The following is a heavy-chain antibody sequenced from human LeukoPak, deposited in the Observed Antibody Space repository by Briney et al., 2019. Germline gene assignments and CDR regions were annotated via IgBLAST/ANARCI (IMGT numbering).Heavy chain of an antibody. CDR1: GGSISSGGYY. CDR3: ARDSNFKIDY. D-gene: IGHD4/OR15-4a*01. V-gene: IGHV4-31*01. J-gene: IGHJ4*02. CDR2: IYYSGST. Sequence: SQTLSLTCTVSGGSISSGGYYWSWIRQHPGKGLEWIGYIYYSGSTYYNPYLKSQVTISVKTSKNQFSLKLSSVTAADTAVYYCARDSNFKIDYWGQGTLVTVSS.